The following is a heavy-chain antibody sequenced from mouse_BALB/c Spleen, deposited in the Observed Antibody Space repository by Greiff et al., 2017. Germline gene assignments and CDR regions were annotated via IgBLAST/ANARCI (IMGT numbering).Heavy chain of an antibody. Sequence: EVQLVESGGGLVQPGGSRKLSCAASGFTFSSFGMHWVRQAPEKGLEWVAYISSGSSTIYYADTVKGRFTISRDNPKNTLFLQMTSLRSEDTAMYYCARVGNYVSAMDYWGQGTSVTVSS. CDR1: GFTFSSFG. CDR3: ARVGNYVSAMDY. CDR2: ISSGSSTI. D-gene: IGHD2-1*01. J-gene: IGHJ4*01. V-gene: IGHV5-17*02.